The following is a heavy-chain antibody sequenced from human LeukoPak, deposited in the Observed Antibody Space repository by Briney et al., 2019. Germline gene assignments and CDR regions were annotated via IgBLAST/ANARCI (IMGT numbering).Heavy chain of an antibody. Sequence: GGSLRLSCAASGFTFIRFGMNWVRQAPGKGLEWISYISSSGSTKYYADSVKGRFTISRDIAKNSLYLQMNSLRVEDTAVYDCARDGLDHYDFWSGSDSWGQGTLVTVSS. CDR2: ISSSGSTK. CDR3: ARDGLDHYDFWSGSDS. CDR1: GFTFIRFG. V-gene: IGHV3-48*01. J-gene: IGHJ4*02. D-gene: IGHD3-3*01.